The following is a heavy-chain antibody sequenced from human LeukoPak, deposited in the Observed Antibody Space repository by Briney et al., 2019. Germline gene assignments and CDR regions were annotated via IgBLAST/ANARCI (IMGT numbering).Heavy chain of an antibody. V-gene: IGHV1-18*01. CDR3: ARAGSAVPGTFDY. Sequence: ASVRVSCKASGYTFSNFGINWVRQAPGQGLEWMGWISAYNGNTNYAQKLQGRVTMTTDTSTSTAYMELRSLRSDDTAVYYCARAGSAVPGTFDYWGQGTLVTVSS. D-gene: IGHD6-19*01. J-gene: IGHJ4*02. CDR2: ISAYNGNT. CDR1: GYTFSNFG.